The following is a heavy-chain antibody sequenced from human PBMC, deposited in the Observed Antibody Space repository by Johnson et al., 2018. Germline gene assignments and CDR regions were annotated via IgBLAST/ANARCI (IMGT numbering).Heavy chain of an antibody. V-gene: IGHV4-59*01. CDR3: ARGVAAAVYYYGLDV. D-gene: IGHD6-13*01. CDR1: GGSISSYY. J-gene: IGHJ6*02. CDR2: IHYIGNT. Sequence: QVQLVESGPGLVKPSETLSLTCTVSGGSISSYYWNWIRQSPGKGLEWIGYIHYIGNTNYNPSLKSRVTISVDTSKNQISLKLSSVTAADTAVYHCARGVAAAVYYYGLDVWGQGTTVTVSS.